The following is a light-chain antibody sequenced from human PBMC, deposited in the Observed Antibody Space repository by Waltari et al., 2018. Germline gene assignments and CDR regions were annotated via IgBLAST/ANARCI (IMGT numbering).Light chain of an antibody. J-gene: IGKJ4*01. CDR3: QQYFRVPLT. Sequence: DIVMTHSPDSLAVSLGERATINCKSSQSVLYSSTNNNYLSWYQQKPGQPPKLLIYWASTRESGVPDRFSGSGSGTDFTLTISSLQAEDVAVYYCQQYFRVPLTFGGGTRIEIK. CDR2: WAS. V-gene: IGKV4-1*01. CDR1: QSVLYSSTNNNY.